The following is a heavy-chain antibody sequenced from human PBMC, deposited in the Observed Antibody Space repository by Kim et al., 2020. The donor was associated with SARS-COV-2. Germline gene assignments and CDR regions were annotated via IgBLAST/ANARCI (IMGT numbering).Heavy chain of an antibody. D-gene: IGHD5-12*01. J-gene: IGHJ6*02. CDR1: GFTFSSYG. Sequence: GGSLRLSCAASGFTFSSYGMHWVRQAPGKGLEWVAVIWYDGSNKYYADSVKGRFTISRDNSKNTLYLQMNSLRAEDTAVYYCAMGVATINYYYYYGMDVWGQGTTVTVSS. CDR3: AMGVATINYYYYYGMDV. CDR2: IWYDGSNK. V-gene: IGHV3-33*01.